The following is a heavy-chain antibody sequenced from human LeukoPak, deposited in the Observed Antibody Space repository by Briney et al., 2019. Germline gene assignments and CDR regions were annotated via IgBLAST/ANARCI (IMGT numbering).Heavy chain of an antibody. CDR2: ISSNGGST. Sequence: GGSLRLSCAASGFTFSTYAMHWVRQAPGKGLEYVSAISSNGGSTNYANSVKGRFTISRDNSNNTLYLQVGSLRAEDMAVYYCARTPTGRYSDYWGQGTLVTVSS. CDR1: GFTFSTYA. D-gene: IGHD2-21*01. CDR3: ARTPTGRYSDY. J-gene: IGHJ4*02. V-gene: IGHV3-64*01.